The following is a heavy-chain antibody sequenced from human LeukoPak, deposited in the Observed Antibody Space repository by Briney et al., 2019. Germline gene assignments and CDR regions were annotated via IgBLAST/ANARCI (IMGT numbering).Heavy chain of an antibody. CDR1: GGSFSGYY. D-gene: IGHD3-22*01. CDR2: INHSGST. V-gene: IGHV4-34*01. CDR3: ATAPSYYYDSSGYWRGSYFDY. J-gene: IGHJ4*02. Sequence: PSETLSLTCAVYGGSFSGYYWSWIRQPPGKGLEWIGEINHSGSTNYNPSLKSRVTISVDTSKNQFSLKLSSVTAADTAVYYCATAPSYYYDSSGYWRGSYFDYWGQGTLVTVSS.